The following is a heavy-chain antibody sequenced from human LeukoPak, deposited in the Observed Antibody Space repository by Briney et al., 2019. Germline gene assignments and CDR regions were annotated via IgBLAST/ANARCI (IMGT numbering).Heavy chain of an antibody. CDR2: INWYGGST. V-gene: IGHV3-20*04. J-gene: IGHJ4*02. Sequence: GGSLRLSCAVSGFTFYDYGMSWVRQAPGKGLEWVSGINWYGGSTGYVASVKGRFTISRDNAKNSLHLQMNSLRAEDTALYYCARDISSGWYFDYWGQGTLVTVSS. CDR3: ARDISSGWYFDY. CDR1: GFTFYDYG. D-gene: IGHD6-19*01.